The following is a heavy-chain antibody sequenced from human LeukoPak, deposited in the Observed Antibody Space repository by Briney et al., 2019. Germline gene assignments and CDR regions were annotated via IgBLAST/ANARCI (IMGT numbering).Heavy chain of an antibody. CDR3: AKDGRYGDFRYYYYYYGMDV. Sequence: GGPLRLSCAASGFTFSSYAMSWVRQAPGKGLEWVSAISGSGGSTYYADSVKGRFTISRDNSRNTLYLQMNSLRAEDTAVYYCAKDGRYGDFRYYYYYYGMDVWGQGTTVTVSS. D-gene: IGHD4-17*01. J-gene: IGHJ6*02. V-gene: IGHV3-23*01. CDR1: GFTFSSYA. CDR2: ISGSGGST.